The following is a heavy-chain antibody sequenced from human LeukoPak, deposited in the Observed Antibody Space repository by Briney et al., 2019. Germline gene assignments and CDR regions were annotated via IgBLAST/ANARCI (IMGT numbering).Heavy chain of an antibody. CDR2: IYYSGST. V-gene: IGHV4-30-4*01. CDR1: GGSIGSGDYY. CDR3: ARVDSSGWYVEG. Sequence: SQTLSLTCTVSGGSIGSGDYYWSWIRQPPGKGLEWIGYIYYSGSTYYNPSLKSRVTISVDTSKNQFSLKLSSVTAADTAVYYCARVDSSGWYVEGWGQGTLVTVSS. J-gene: IGHJ4*02. D-gene: IGHD6-19*01.